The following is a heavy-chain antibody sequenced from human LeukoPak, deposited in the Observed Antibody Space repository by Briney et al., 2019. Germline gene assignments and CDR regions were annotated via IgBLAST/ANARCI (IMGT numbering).Heavy chain of an antibody. D-gene: IGHD3-22*01. Sequence: GGSLRLSCAASGVTFDDYIMHWARQAPGKGLEWVSLISWDGDTTYYADSVKGRFTISRDNSKNSQCLQMNSLRIEDTALYFCAKGRGLIGGAFDIWGQGTLVTVSS. J-gene: IGHJ4*02. CDR1: GVTFDDYI. CDR2: ISWDGDTT. CDR3: AKGRGLIGGAFDI. V-gene: IGHV3-43*01.